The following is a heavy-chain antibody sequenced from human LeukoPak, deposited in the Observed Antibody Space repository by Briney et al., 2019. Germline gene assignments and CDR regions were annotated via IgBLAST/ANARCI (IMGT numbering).Heavy chain of an antibody. D-gene: IGHD3-3*01. CDR1: GGSISSYH. J-gene: IGHJ3*02. V-gene: IGHV4-59*08. CDR2: IYYSGST. Sequence: SETLSLTCTVSGGSISSYHWSWIRQPPGKGLEWIGYIYYSGSTNYNPSLKSRVTISVDTSKNQLSLRLSSLTAADTAVYYCARHPYDFWSGYPSNDAFDIWGQGTMVTVSS. CDR3: ARHPYDFWSGYPSNDAFDI.